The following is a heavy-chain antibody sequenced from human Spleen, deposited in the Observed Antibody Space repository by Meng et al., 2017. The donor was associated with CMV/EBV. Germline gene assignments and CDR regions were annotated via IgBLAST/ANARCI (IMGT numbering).Heavy chain of an antibody. J-gene: IGHJ6*02. CDR1: GFAFSSYA. CDR3: ARDGVVAVVAGDYGMDV. V-gene: IGHV3-7*01. Sequence: GESLKISCAASGFAFSSYALHWVRRAPGKGLEWVANIKQDGSEKYYVDSVKGRFTISRDNAKNSLYLQMNSLRAEDTAVYYCARDGVVAVVAGDYGMDVWGQGTTVTVSS. CDR2: IKQDGSEK. D-gene: IGHD2-15*01.